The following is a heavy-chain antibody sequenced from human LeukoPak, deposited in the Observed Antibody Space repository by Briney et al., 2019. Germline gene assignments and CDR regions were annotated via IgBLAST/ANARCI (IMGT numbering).Heavy chain of an antibody. CDR2: IKSKTHGGTT. Sequence: GGSLRLSCAASGFTFSSYGMHWVRQAPGKGLEWVGRIKSKTHGGTTDYAAPVYGRFTVSRDDSKNTLYLQMNSLQTEDTAAYYCTTFSDCTSSICYTNYWGQGTLVTVSS. CDR3: TTFSDCTSSICYTNY. V-gene: IGHV3-15*01. J-gene: IGHJ4*02. CDR1: GFTFSSYG. D-gene: IGHD2-2*02.